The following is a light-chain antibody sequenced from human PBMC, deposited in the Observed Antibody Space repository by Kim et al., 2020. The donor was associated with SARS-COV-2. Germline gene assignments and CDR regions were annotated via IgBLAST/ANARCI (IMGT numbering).Light chain of an antibody. CDR3: QQYDGLPLT. CDR2: DAS. J-gene: IGKJ4*01. V-gene: IGKV1-33*01. CDR1: QDIRNY. Sequence: DIQMTQSPSSLSASVGDRVTITCQASQDIRNYLNWYQQKPGKAPKFLIYDASSLETVVPSRFTGSGSGTRFTFTISSLQPEDIATYYCQQYDGLPLTFGGGTKVDIK.